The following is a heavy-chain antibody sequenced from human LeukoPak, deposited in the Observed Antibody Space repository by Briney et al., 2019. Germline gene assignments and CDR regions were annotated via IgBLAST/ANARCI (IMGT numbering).Heavy chain of an antibody. V-gene: IGHV3-11*06. CDR3: ASLGLDP. J-gene: IGHJ5*02. CDR1: GFTFSDYY. CDR2: ISSSSYT. Sequence: GGSLRLSCAASGFTFSDYYMNWIRQAPGKELEWVSYISSSSYTNYADSVKGRFTISRDNAKNSLYLQMNSLRAEDTAVYYCASLGLDPWGQGTLVTVSS.